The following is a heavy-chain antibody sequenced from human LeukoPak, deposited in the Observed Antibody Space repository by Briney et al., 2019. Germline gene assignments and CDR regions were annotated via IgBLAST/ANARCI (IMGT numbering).Heavy chain of an antibody. J-gene: IGHJ4*02. Sequence: SETLSLTCTVSGGSISSYYWSWIRQPPGKGLEWIGYIYYSGSTNYNPSLKSRLTISVDTSKNQFSLKLSSVTAADTAVYYCARQPDSSGYYLFDYWGQGTLVTVSS. V-gene: IGHV4-59*01. CDR3: ARQPDSSGYYLFDY. D-gene: IGHD3-22*01. CDR1: GGSISSYY. CDR2: IYYSGST.